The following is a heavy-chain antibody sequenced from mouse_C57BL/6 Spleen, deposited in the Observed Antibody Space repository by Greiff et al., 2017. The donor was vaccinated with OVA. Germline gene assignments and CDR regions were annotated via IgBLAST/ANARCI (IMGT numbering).Heavy chain of an antibody. Sequence: DVKLQESGPELVKPGASVKIPCKASGYTFTDYNMDWVKQSHGKSLEWIGDINPNNGGTIYNQKFKGKATLTVDKSSSTAYMELRSLTSEDTAVYYCARNDYDGGYYFDYWGQGTTLTVSS. CDR2: INPNNGGT. V-gene: IGHV1-18*01. CDR1: GYTFTDYN. CDR3: ARNDYDGGYYFDY. J-gene: IGHJ2*01. D-gene: IGHD2-4*01.